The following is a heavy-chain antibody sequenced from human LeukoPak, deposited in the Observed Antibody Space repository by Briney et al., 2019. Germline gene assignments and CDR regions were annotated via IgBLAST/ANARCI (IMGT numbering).Heavy chain of an antibody. CDR1: GFTFSSYW. D-gene: IGHD3-22*01. J-gene: IGHJ5*02. Sequence: PGGSLRLSCAASGFTFSSYWMHWVRQAPGKGLVWVSRINSDGSSTSYADSVKGRFTISRDNAKNTLYLQMNSLRAEDTAVYYCAREYYYDSSGCYAAYNWFDPWGQGTLVTVSS. V-gene: IGHV3-74*01. CDR3: AREYYYDSSGCYAAYNWFDP. CDR2: INSDGSST.